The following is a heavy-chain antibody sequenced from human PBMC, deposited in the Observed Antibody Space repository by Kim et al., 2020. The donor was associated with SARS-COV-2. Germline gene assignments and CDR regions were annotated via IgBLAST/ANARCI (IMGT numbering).Heavy chain of an antibody. D-gene: IGHD6-19*01. J-gene: IGHJ4*02. CDR3: ATQRVQYSSGLFQHDY. Sequence: DPVKVRFTIARDNSKNTLYLQMNSRRAEDTAVYYCATQRVQYSSGLFQHDYWGQGTLVTVSS. V-gene: IGHV3-30*07.